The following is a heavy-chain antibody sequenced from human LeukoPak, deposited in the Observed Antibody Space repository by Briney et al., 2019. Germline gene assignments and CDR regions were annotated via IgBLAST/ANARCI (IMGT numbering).Heavy chain of an antibody. Sequence: SGKSLRLSCAASGFTFSRYGMHWVRQAPGKGLEWVSLIWYDGTNKYYADSVEGRFTISRDNSKNTLYLQMNSLRAEDTAVYYCAREGHNYGRPKPGNAVDIWGQGTMVTVSS. D-gene: IGHD5-18*01. CDR3: AREGHNYGRPKPGNAVDI. J-gene: IGHJ3*02. V-gene: IGHV3-33*01. CDR1: GFTFSRYG. CDR2: IWYDGTNK.